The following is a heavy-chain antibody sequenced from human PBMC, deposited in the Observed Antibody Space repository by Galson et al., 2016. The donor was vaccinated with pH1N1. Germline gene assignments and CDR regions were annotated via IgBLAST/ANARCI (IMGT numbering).Heavy chain of an antibody. D-gene: IGHD5-12*01. Sequence: SVKVSCKASGGTFSSYAVSWVRQAPGQGLEWMGGIVGMFGITNYAQKFQGRVTITAEEITSTAYMELRSLTSDDTGVYYCASGRGYHYGYVDNWGQGTLVTVSS. CDR3: ASGRGYHYGYVDN. V-gene: IGHV1-69*13. J-gene: IGHJ4*02. CDR2: IVGMFGIT. CDR1: GGTFSSYA.